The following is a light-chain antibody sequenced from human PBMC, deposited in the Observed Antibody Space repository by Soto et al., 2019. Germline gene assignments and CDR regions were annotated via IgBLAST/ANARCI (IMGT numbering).Light chain of an antibody. CDR3: SSYAGSNLVI. CDR1: SSDVGDYDY. J-gene: IGLJ2*01. Sequence: QSVLTQPPSASGSPGQSVTISCTGTSSDVGDYDYVSWYQQHPGKAPKLMIYEVVKRPSGVPDRFSGSKSGNTASLTVSGLQAEDEADYYCSSYAGSNLVIFGGGTQLTVL. CDR2: EVV. V-gene: IGLV2-8*01.